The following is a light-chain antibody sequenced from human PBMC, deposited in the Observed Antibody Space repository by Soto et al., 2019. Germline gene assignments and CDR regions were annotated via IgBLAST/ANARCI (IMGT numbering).Light chain of an antibody. J-gene: IGKJ4*01. V-gene: IGKV1D-13*01. Sequence: AIQLPQSPSSLSASVGERVTITCRASQGISSALAWYQQKPGKAPKLLIYDASSLESGVPSRFSGSGSGTDFTLTISSLQPDACAPYDCQPFNNYPLTFGGGTNVEIK. CDR1: QGISSA. CDR2: DAS. CDR3: QPFNNYPLT.